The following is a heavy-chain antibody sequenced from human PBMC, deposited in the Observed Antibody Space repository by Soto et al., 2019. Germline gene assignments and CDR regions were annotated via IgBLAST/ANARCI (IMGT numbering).Heavy chain of an antibody. CDR2: ISAYNGNT. Sequence: QVQLVQSGAEVKKPGASVKVSCKASGYTFTSYGISWVRQAPGQGLEWMGWISAYNGNTNYAQKLQGRVTMTTDTSTSTAYMELRSLRSDDTAVYCFARAWSDHFWIGGSGFYPWGQETLVPASS. J-gene: IGHJ5*02. CDR1: GYTFTSYG. D-gene: IGHD3-3*02. CDR3: ARAWSDHFWIGGSGFYP. V-gene: IGHV1-18*04.